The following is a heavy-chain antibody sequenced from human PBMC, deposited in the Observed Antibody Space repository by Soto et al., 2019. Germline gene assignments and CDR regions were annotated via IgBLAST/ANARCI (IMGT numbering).Heavy chain of an antibody. CDR3: GREGQRLAQEDYYQFNGMDV. V-gene: IGHV1-18*01. Sequence: ASVKVSCKASGYTFTSYGISWVRQAPGQGLEWMGWISAYNGNTNYAQKLQGRLTMTTDASMSTAYIDLRSLRSDDTALYYCGREGQRLAQEDYYQFNGMDVWGQGTTVTVSS. CDR2: ISAYNGNT. D-gene: IGHD3-9*01. CDR1: GYTFTSYG. J-gene: IGHJ6*02.